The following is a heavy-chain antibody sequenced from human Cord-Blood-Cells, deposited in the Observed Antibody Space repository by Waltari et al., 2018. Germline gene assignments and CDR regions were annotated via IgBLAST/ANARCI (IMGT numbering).Heavy chain of an antibody. CDR1: GGTFSSYS. D-gene: IGHD3-9*01. J-gene: IGHJ5*02. V-gene: IGHV1-69*01. CDR3: ARVGEPYYDILTGYPNWFDP. CDR2: IIPIFGTA. Sequence: QVQLVQSGAEVKKPGSSVKVSCKASGGTFSSYSIIWVRPAPGQGLEWMGGIIPIFGTANYAQKFQGRVTITADESTSTAYMELSSLRSEDTAVYYCARVGEPYYDILTGYPNWFDPWGQGTLVTVSS.